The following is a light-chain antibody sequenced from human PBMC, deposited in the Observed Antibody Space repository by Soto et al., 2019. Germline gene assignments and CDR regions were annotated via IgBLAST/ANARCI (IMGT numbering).Light chain of an antibody. CDR1: HSVRTN. CDR3: QQYGDWPPWT. Sequence: ETVMTQSPATLSVSPGERSTLSCRASHSVRTNLAWYQQRPGQPPRLLIYGASTRATGIPARFSGGGSGTEFTLTITSLQSEDFAVYYCQQYGDWPPWTFGQGTKVDIK. V-gene: IGKV3-15*01. CDR2: GAS. J-gene: IGKJ1*01.